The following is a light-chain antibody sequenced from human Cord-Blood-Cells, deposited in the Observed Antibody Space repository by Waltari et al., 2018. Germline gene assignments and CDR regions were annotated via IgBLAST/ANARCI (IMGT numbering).Light chain of an antibody. Sequence: EIVMTQSPATLSVSPGERATLSCRASQSVSSNLAWYQQKPGQAPRLLISGASARATGIPGRFSGSGSGTECTLTISSLQSEDFAVYYCQQYNNWPWTFGQGTKVEIK. CDR1: QSVSSN. CDR3: QQYNNWPWT. J-gene: IGKJ1*01. CDR2: GAS. V-gene: IGKV3-15*01.